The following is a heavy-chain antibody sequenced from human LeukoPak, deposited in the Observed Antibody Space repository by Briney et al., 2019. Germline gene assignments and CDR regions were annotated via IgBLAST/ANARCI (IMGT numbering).Heavy chain of an antibody. CDR3: ARVVPAARGWFDP. Sequence: SETLSLTCTVSGGSISSGDYYWSWIRQPPGKGLEWIGYIYYSGSTYYNPSLKSRVTISVDTSKNQFSLKLSSVTAADTAVYYCARVVPAARGWFDPWGQGTLVTVSS. CDR2: IYYSGST. V-gene: IGHV4-30-4*01. D-gene: IGHD2-2*01. J-gene: IGHJ5*02. CDR1: GGSISSGDYY.